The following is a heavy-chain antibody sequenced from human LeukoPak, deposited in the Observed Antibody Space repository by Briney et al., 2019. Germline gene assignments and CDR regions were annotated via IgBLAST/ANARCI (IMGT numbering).Heavy chain of an antibody. CDR3: ARSGSHDY. J-gene: IGHJ4*02. Sequence: GGSLRLSCAASGFTFSDYYMSWIRQAPGKGPEWVSYISSSSSYTNYAESVKGRSTISRDNAKNSLYLQMNSLRADDTAVYYCARSGSHDYWGQGTLVTVSS. D-gene: IGHD1-26*01. CDR2: ISSSSSYT. V-gene: IGHV3-11*06. CDR1: GFTFSDYY.